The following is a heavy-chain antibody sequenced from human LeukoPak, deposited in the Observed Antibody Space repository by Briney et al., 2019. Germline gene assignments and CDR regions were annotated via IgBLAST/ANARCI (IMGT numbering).Heavy chain of an antibody. CDR3: ARYCGGDCYYGMDV. Sequence: PSETLSLTCTVSGGSISSYYWSWIRQPPGKGLEWIGYIYCSGSTNYNPSLKSRVTISVDTSKNQFSLKLSSVTAADTAVYYCARYCGGDCYYGMDVWGQGTTVTVSS. J-gene: IGHJ6*02. CDR1: GGSISSYY. D-gene: IGHD2-21*01. CDR2: IYCSGST. V-gene: IGHV4-59*01.